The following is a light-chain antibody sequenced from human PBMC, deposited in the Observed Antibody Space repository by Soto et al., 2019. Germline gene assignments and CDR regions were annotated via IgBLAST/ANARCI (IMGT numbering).Light chain of an antibody. J-gene: IGKJ2*01. V-gene: IGKV3-11*01. Sequence: EIMMTQSPATLSVSTGERATLSFRASQIFSNYLSWYQQKPGQAPRLLIYYASNRATGIPARFSGSGSGTDFTLTISSLESEDSAVYYCQQRSYWPPYTFGQGTKVDI. CDR2: YAS. CDR1: QIFSNY. CDR3: QQRSYWPPYT.